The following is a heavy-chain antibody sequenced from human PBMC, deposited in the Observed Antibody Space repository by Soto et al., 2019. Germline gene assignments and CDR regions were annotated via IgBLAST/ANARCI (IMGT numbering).Heavy chain of an antibody. J-gene: IGHJ6*02. D-gene: IGHD2-2*01. CDR2: IAPSDSYT. Sequence: GESLKISCKGSGSSFTSYLLRWVRQMPGKGLEWMGRIAPSDSYTHYSPSFQGHVTISADKSISTAYLQWSSLKASDTAMYYWASRPIVVVPAAIDYYYGMDVWGQRTTVTLAS. V-gene: IGHV5-10-1*01. CDR1: GSSFTSYL. CDR3: ASRPIVVVPAAIDYYYGMDV.